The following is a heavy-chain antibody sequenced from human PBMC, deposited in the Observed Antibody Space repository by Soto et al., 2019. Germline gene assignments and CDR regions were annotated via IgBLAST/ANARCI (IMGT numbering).Heavy chain of an antibody. CDR1: GFPFSDYY. CDR2: ISPKSTYR. D-gene: IGHD2-21*01. J-gene: IGHJ4*02. V-gene: IGHV3-11*06. CDR3: VRGGGGGLFEH. Sequence: SFPTSGFPFSDYYMSWIRQAPGKGLEWLSHISPKSTYRNYADSVKGRFTISRDNTKNSLFLQMNSLGVEDTAVYYCVRGGGGGLFEHWGQGVLVTVSS.